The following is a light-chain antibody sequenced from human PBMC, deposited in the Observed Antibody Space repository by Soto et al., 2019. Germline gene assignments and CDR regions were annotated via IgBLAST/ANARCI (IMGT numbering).Light chain of an antibody. V-gene: IGKV3-15*01. J-gene: IGKJ1*01. CDR3: QQYNNWPPVT. Sequence: MSQSLATVSVSPGERDTLSCRASQSVSSNLAWYQQKPGQAPRLLIYGASTRATGIPARFSGSGSGTEFTLTISSLQSEDFAVYYCQQYNNWPPVTFGQGTKVDI. CDR1: QSVSSN. CDR2: GAS.